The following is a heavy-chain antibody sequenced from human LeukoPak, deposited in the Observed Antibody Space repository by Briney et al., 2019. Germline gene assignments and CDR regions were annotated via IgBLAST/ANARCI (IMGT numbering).Heavy chain of an antibody. D-gene: IGHD6-19*01. CDR1: KFTFSNYA. Sequence: GGSLRLSCAASKFTFSNYAMNWVRQAPGKGPEWVSGISSSGADTYYADSVKGRFTISRDNSQNTLFLQMNSLRAEDTAVYFCAFRSHSTAWSYWGQGTLVTVSS. CDR2: ISSSGADT. V-gene: IGHV3-23*01. CDR3: AFRSHSTAWSY. J-gene: IGHJ4*02.